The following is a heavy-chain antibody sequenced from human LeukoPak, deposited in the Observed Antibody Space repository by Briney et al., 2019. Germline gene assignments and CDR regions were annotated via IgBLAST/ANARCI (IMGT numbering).Heavy chain of an antibody. Sequence: GGSLRLSCATSGLSFTDYPMNWVRQGPGKGLEWISNIRTTAEGAKYAYYADSVKGRVTISRDDGKNTLYLHMNSLRDDDTAVYYCATDQRYAFDYWGQGILVTVSS. CDR2: IRTTAEGAKYA. D-gene: IGHD3-9*01. V-gene: IGHV3-48*02. CDR3: ATDQRYAFDY. J-gene: IGHJ4*02. CDR1: GLSFTDYP.